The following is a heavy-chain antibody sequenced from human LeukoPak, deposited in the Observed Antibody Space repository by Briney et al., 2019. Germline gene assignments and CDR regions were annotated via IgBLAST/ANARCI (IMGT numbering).Heavy chain of an antibody. CDR1: GASMSNSF. J-gene: IGHJ4*02. Sequence: SETLSLTCTVSGASMSNSFWSWIRQPAGKGLEWIGRIYSSGRTNYNPSLKSQVTLSIDTSNNQFSLKLTSVTAADTALYARAPAGCGGTCSFDYWGQGTLVTVSS. D-gene: IGHD2-15*01. CDR2: IYSSGRT. CDR3: APAGCGGTCSFDY. V-gene: IGHV4-4*07.